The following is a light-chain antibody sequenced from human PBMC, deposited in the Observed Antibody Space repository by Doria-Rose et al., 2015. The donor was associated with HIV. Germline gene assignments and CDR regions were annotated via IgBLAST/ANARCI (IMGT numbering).Light chain of an antibody. CDR3: QQYYDTPS. V-gene: IGKV4-1*01. J-gene: IGKJ3*01. CDR1: QSLLYTSKNY. CDR2: WAS. Sequence: VLTQSPESLGMSLGERATLNCKSNQSLLYTSKNYLAWYQQKPGQPPKLLIYWASTRQSGVPARFSGSGSGTDFTPTISSLEAEDVAVYYCQQYYDTPSFGPGTTVDIK.